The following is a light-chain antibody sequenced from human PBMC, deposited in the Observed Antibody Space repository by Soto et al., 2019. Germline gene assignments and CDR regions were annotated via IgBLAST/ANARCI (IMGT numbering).Light chain of an antibody. V-gene: IGLV1-51*01. J-gene: IGLJ2*01. Sequence: QSVVTQPPSVSAAPGRKVTISCSGSSSNIGNNYVSWYQQLPGTAPKLLIYDNNKRPSGIPDRFSGSKSGTSATLGITGLQTGDEADYYCGTWDSSLSAGGVVFGGGTKVTVL. CDR1: SSNIGNNY. CDR3: GTWDSSLSAGGVV. CDR2: DNN.